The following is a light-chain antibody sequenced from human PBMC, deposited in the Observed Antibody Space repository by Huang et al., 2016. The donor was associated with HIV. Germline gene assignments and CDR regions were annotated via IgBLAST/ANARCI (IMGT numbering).Light chain of an antibody. CDR3: QQYNDWLSLT. Sequence: EIVMTQSPATLSVSPGERATLSCRASQSISNNLAWYQQKPGQAPRLLVYGASTRATGGPVRFSGSGSGTVVTLTISSLQFEDSAVYYCQQYNDWLSLTFGGGTKVGIK. CDR1: QSISNN. J-gene: IGKJ4*01. V-gene: IGKV3-15*01. CDR2: GAS.